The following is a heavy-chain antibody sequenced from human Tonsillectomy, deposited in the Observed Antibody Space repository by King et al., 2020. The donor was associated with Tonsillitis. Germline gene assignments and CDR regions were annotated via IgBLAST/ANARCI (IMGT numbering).Heavy chain of an antibody. CDR1: GFDFSSYG. CDR2: IRRDGRDK. D-gene: IGHD4-23*01. Sequence: VQLVESGGGVVQPGGSLRLSCAASGFDFSSYGMHWVRQAPGKGLEWLTFIRRDGRDKDYADSVKGRFTVSRDKTKNTLYLQMNSLSADDTAVYYCAKDRDGGNYYFDYWGQGTLVTVSS. J-gene: IGHJ4*02. V-gene: IGHV3-30*02. CDR3: AKDRDGGNYYFDY.